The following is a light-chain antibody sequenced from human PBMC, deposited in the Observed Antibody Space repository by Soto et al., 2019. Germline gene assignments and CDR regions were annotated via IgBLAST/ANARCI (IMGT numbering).Light chain of an antibody. V-gene: IGKV1-5*01. J-gene: IGKJ1*01. Sequence: DIQITQSPSTVSASVGDRVRLTCRASQSIGRWLAWYQQKPGKAPKLLIFHASSLESGVPSRFSGSGSGTEFTLTISSLQSDDFATYYCQQYSSYPTFGQGTKVDI. CDR1: QSIGRW. CDR2: HAS. CDR3: QQYSSYPT.